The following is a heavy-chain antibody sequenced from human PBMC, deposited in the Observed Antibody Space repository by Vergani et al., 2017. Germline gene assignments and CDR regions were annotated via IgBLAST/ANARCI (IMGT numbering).Heavy chain of an antibody. J-gene: IGHJ3*02. Sequence: QVQLQQWGAGLLKPSETLSLTCAVYGGSFSGYYWSWIRQPPGKGLEWIGEINHSGSTNYKPSLKSRVTISVDTSKNQFSLKLSSVTAADTAVYYCARGRSQRAFDIWGQGTMVTVSS. D-gene: IGHD2-2*01. CDR1: GGSFSGYY. CDR2: INHSGST. CDR3: ARGRSQRAFDI. V-gene: IGHV4-34*01.